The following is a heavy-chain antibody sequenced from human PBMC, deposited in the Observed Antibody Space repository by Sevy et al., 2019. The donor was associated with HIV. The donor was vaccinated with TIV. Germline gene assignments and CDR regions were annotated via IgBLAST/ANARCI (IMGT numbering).Heavy chain of an antibody. CDR2: INWNGGST. J-gene: IGHJ4*02. CDR1: GFTFDDYG. D-gene: IGHD3-22*01. CDR3: ARHGGAKSDYYDSSGYYPN. Sequence: GGSLRLSCAASGFTFDDYGMSWVRQAPGKGLEWVSGINWNGGSTGYADSVKGRFTISRDNAKNSLYLQMNSLRAEDTALYYCARHGGAKSDYYDSSGYYPNWGQGTLVTVSS. V-gene: IGHV3-20*04.